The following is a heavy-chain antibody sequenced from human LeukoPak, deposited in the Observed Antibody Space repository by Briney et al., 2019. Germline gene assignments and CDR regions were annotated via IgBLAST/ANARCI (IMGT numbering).Heavy chain of an antibody. CDR2: ISGSGGST. Sequence: GGSLRLSCAASGFTFSSYAMSWVRQAPGKGLEWVSAISGSGGSTYYADSVKGRFTISRGNSKNTLYLQMNSLRAEDTAVYYCAKDQSWYGLGNWFDPWGQGTLVTVSS. D-gene: IGHD6-13*01. CDR1: GFTFSSYA. CDR3: AKDQSWYGLGNWFDP. J-gene: IGHJ5*02. V-gene: IGHV3-23*01.